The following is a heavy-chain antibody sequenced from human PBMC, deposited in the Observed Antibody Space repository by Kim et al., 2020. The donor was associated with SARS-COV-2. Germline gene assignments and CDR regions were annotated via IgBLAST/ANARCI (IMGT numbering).Heavy chain of an antibody. D-gene: IGHD3-22*01. Sequence: GGSLRLSCAASGFTFSGSAMHWVRQASGKGLEWVGRIRSKANSYATAYAASVTGRFTISRDDSKNTAYLQMNSLKTEDTAVYYCSPLYYFDRSVNGYWGQGTLVTVSS. J-gene: IGHJ4*02. V-gene: IGHV3-73*01. CDR1: GFTFSGSA. CDR3: SPLYYFDRSVNGY. CDR2: IRSKANSYAT.